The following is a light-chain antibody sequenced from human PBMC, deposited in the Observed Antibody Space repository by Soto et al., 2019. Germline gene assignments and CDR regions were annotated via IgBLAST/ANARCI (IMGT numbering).Light chain of an antibody. V-gene: IGKV1-5*01. Sequence: DIQITQSPSTLSASVGYTVTITCRASQTISRWLAWYQQKPVKAPRLLIYTASTLESGVPPRFSASGSGKEFTLKISSLHPDDFATYSSQEYNNYLTFGQWAKV. J-gene: IGKJ1*01. CDR2: TAS. CDR3: QEYNNYLT. CDR1: QTISRW.